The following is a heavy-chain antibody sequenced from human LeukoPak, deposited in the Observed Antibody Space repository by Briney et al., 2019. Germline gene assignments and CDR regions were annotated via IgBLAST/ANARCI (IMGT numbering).Heavy chain of an antibody. Sequence: GASVKVSCKASGYTFTGYYMHWVRQAPGQGLEWMGWINPNSGGTNYAQKFQGRVTMTRDTSISTAYMELSGLRSDDTAVYYCARAIRELLWFGVTQGWFDPWGQGTLVTVSS. CDR1: GYTFTGYY. D-gene: IGHD3-10*01. CDR3: ARAIRELLWFGVTQGWFDP. CDR2: INPNSGGT. J-gene: IGHJ5*02. V-gene: IGHV1-2*02.